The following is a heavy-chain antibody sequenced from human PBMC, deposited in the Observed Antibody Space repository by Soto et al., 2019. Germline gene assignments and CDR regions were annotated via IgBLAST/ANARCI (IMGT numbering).Heavy chain of an antibody. CDR2: IYYSGST. V-gene: IGHV4-59*08. CDR1: GGSISSYY. Sequence: PSETLSLTCTVSGGSISSYYWSWIRQPPGKGLEWIGYIYYSGSTNYNPSLKSRVTISVDTSKNQFSLKLSSVTAADTAVYYCARHCGKQWDYWGQGTLVTVSS. D-gene: IGHD6-19*01. CDR3: ARHCGKQWDY. J-gene: IGHJ4*02.